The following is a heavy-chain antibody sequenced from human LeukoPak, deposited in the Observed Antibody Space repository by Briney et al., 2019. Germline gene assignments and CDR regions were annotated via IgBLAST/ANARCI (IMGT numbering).Heavy chain of an antibody. V-gene: IGHV4-34*01. CDR3: ARAGRILWFGEKKYNWFDP. Sequence: SETLSLTCAVYGGSFSGYYWSWIRQPPGKGLEWIGEINHSGSTNYNPSLKSRVTISVDTSKNQFSLKLSSVIAADTAVYYCARAGRILWFGEKKYNWFDPWGQGTLVTVSS. CDR1: GGSFSGYY. J-gene: IGHJ5*02. CDR2: INHSGST. D-gene: IGHD3-10*01.